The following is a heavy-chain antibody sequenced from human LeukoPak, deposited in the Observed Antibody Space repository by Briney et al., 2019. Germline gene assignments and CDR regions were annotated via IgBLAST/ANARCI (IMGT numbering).Heavy chain of an antibody. D-gene: IGHD1-14*01. CDR3: ARGRGLTGGGDY. CDR1: GGSITSTNYY. Sequence: KSSETLSLTCTVSGGSITSTNYYWAWIRQPPGKGLEWIGSIYYSGSTLYNPSLKSRGTISVDTSKNQFSLKLSSVTAADTAVYYCARGRGLTGGGDYWGQGTLVTVSS. CDR2: IYYSGST. J-gene: IGHJ4*02. V-gene: IGHV4-39*01.